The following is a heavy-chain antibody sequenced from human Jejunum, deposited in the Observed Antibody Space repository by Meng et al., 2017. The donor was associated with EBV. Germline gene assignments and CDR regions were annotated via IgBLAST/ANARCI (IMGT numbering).Heavy chain of an antibody. V-gene: IGHV2-5*02. D-gene: IGHD1-26*01. Sequence: ITVKAFGPTLVKPTTTLTLTCTFSGFSLPTNGVGVGWIRQPPGKALEWLAVIYWDDSRLYSPSLNSRLTITKDTSKSQVVLTMTDMDPVDTATYYCAHKGSGSYPLDYWGQGTLVTVSS. J-gene: IGHJ4*02. CDR1: GFSLPTNGVG. CDR2: IYWDDSR. CDR3: AHKGSGSYPLDY.